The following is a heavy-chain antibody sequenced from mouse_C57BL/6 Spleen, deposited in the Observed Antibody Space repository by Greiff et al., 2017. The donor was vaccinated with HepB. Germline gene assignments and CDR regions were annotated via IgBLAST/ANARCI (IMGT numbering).Heavy chain of an antibody. CDR3: ARWGTTVVARGY. CDR1: GYTFTSYW. CDR2: IDPSDSYT. V-gene: IGHV1-50*01. J-gene: IGHJ2*01. D-gene: IGHD1-1*01. Sequence: QVQLKQPGAELVKPGASVKLSCKASGYTFTSYWMQWVKQRPGQGLEWIGEIDPSDSYTNYNQKFKGKATLTVDTSSSTAYMQLSSLTSEDSAVYYCARWGTTVVARGYWGQGTTLTVSS.